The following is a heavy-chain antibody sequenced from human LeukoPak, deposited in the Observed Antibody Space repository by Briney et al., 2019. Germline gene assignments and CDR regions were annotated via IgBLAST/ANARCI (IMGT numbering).Heavy chain of an antibody. CDR1: GFIFSSYG. V-gene: IGHV3-30*02. Sequence: GGSLRLSCAASGFIFSSYGMHWVRQAPGKGLEWVAFIRYDGRNKYYADSVKGRFTISRDNSKNTLYLQMNSLRAEDTAVYYCAKDRIAAAGTRRYWYFDLWGRGTLVTVSS. CDR2: IRYDGRNK. J-gene: IGHJ2*01. CDR3: AKDRIAAAGTRRYWYFDL. D-gene: IGHD6-13*01.